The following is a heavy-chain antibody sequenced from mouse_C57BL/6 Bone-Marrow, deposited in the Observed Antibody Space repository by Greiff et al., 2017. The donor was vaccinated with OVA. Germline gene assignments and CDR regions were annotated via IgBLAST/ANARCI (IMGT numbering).Heavy chain of an antibody. CDR2: IRSKSSNYAT. Sequence: EVMLVESGGGLVQPKGSLKLSCAASGFTFNTYAMDWVRQAPGKGLEWVARIRSKSSNYATYYADSVKDRFTISRDDSQSMLYLQMNNLKTEDTAMYYCVRVGGYGNYGDAMDYWGQGTSVTVSS. CDR3: VRVGGYGNYGDAMDY. CDR1: GFTFNTYA. V-gene: IGHV10-3*01. J-gene: IGHJ4*01. D-gene: IGHD2-10*02.